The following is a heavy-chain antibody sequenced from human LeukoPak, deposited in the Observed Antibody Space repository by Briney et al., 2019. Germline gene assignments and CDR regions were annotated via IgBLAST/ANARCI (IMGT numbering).Heavy chain of an antibody. Sequence: PSEALSLTCTVSGDSISSSYWNWIRQTPGKGLEWIGYISASGNTNYNPSLKSRIIISVDMSKNQFSLKLSSVTAADTAVYYCARLIPGTTGLRKNYFDYWGQGTLVTVSS. CDR1: GDSISSSY. CDR3: ARLIPGTTGLRKNYFDY. J-gene: IGHJ4*02. CDR2: ISASGNT. V-gene: IGHV4-4*09. D-gene: IGHD1-20*01.